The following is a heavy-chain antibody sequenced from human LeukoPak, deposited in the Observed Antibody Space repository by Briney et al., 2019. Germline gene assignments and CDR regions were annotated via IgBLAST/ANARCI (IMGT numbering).Heavy chain of an antibody. CDR3: ARGRAWYMDY. V-gene: IGHV4-59*01. D-gene: IGHD6-19*01. Sequence: SETLSLTCTVSGDSISSYYWSWIRQPPGKGLEWIGYIYYSGSTNYNPSLKSRVTISVDTSKNQFSLKLSSVTAADTAVHYCARGRAWYMDYWGQGTLVTVSP. CDR2: IYYSGST. CDR1: GDSISSYY. J-gene: IGHJ4*02.